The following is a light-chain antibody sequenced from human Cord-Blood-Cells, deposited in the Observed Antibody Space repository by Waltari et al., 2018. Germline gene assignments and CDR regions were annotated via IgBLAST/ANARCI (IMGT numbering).Light chain of an antibody. CDR2: EVS. Sequence: QSALTQPPSVSGSPGQSVTISCTGTSSDVDSYNRVSWSQQPPCTTPTLMIYEVSNRPSGVPYRFSGSKSGNTASLTISGLQAEDEADYYCSSYTSSSTLVFGGGTKLTVL. CDR3: SSYTSSSTLV. J-gene: IGLJ2*01. V-gene: IGLV2-18*02. CDR1: SSDVDSYNR.